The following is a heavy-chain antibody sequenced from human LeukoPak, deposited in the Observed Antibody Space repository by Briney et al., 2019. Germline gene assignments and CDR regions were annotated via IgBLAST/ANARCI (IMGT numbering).Heavy chain of an antibody. CDR3: ARVEGITATTGD. CDR2: INPNSGGT. D-gene: IGHD1-7*01. J-gene: IGHJ4*02. CDR1: GYTFTDYY. V-gene: IGHV1-2*02. Sequence: ASVKVSCKASGYTFTDYYMHWVRQAPGQGLEWMGWINPNSGGTNYAQKFQGRFTMTTDTSIVTAYMDLSRLTSDDTAVYYCARVEGITATTGDWGQGTLVTVSS.